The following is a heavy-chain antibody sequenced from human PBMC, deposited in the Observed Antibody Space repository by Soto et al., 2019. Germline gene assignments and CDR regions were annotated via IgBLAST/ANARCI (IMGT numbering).Heavy chain of an antibody. V-gene: IGHV1-8*01. CDR2: MNPNSGNT. Sequence: ASVKVSCKASGYTFTSYDINWVRQATGQGLEWMGWMNPNSGNTGYAQKFQGRVTMTRDTSISTAYMELSSLRSDDTAVYYCARGLYYYGMDVWGQGNTVTVSS. J-gene: IGHJ6*02. CDR1: GYTFTSYD. CDR3: ARGLYYYGMDV.